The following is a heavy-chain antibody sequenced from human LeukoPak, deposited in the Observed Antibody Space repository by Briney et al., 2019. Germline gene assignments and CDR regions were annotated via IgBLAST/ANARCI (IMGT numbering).Heavy chain of an antibody. CDR3: ARDLTHDY. D-gene: IGHD1-14*01. CDR2: ISWNSGSI. V-gene: IGHV3-9*01. CDR1: GITFDDYA. J-gene: IGHJ4*02. Sequence: GGSLRLSCAASGITFDDYAMHWVRQAPGRGLEWVSGISWNSGSIGYADSVKGRFTISRDNAKNSLYLQMNSLRAEDTAVYYCARDLTHDYWGQGTLVTVSS.